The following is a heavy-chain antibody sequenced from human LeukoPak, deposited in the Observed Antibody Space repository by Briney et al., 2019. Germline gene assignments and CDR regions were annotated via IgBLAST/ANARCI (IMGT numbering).Heavy chain of an antibody. D-gene: IGHD2-8*01. J-gene: IGHJ6*03. Sequence: GGSLRLSCAASGFTFSSYAMSWVRQPPGKGLEWVSYISSSSRTIYYADSVKGRFTISRDNAKNSLYLQMNSLRAEDTAVYYCARIVLMVYATHYYYYMDVWGKGTTVTVSS. CDR2: ISSSSRTI. CDR3: ARIVLMVYATHYYYYMDV. V-gene: IGHV3-48*01. CDR1: GFTFSSYA.